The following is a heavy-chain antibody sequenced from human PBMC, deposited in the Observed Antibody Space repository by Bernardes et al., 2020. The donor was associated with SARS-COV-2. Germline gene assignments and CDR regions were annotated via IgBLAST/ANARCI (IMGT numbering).Heavy chain of an antibody. CDR2: ISTYTGKA. Sequence: ASVKVSCTASNYSLSNYGLSWVRHAPGQGLEWMGWISTYTGKATHAQKFQDRITLTTDKSTRTSYLELRSLRSDDTAVYYCARERPLVRGVLIPNVSYGMDVWGQGTTVIVSS. V-gene: IGHV1-18*01. D-gene: IGHD3-10*01. CDR3: ARERPLVRGVLIPNVSYGMDV. CDR1: NYSLSNYG. J-gene: IGHJ6*02.